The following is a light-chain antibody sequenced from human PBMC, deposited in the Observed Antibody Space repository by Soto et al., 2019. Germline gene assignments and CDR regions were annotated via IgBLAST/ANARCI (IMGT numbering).Light chain of an antibody. CDR2: EVS. CDR1: SRDVGGYNY. J-gene: IGLJ1*01. CDR3: SSYTSSSTRCV. V-gene: IGLV2-14*01. Sequence: QSVLTQPASVSGSPGQSITISCTGTSRDVGGYNYVSWCQQHPGKAPKLMLYEVSDRPSGVSTRFSGAKSGNTASLTISGLQPEDEGDYYCSSYTSSSTRCVFGTGTKVTVL.